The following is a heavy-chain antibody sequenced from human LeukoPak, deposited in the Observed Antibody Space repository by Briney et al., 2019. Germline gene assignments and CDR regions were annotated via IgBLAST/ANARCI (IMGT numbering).Heavy chain of an antibody. CDR3: ARGLGADCSGGSCYGGYFDY. J-gene: IGHJ4*02. CDR1: GGSFSGYY. D-gene: IGHD2-15*01. V-gene: IGHV4-34*01. CDR2: INLSGST. Sequence: SETLSLTCAVYGGSFSGYYWSWIRQPPGKGLEWIGEINLSGSTNYNPSLKSRVTISVDTSKNQFSLKLSSVTAADTAVYYCARGLGADCSGGSCYGGYFDYWGQGTLVTVSS.